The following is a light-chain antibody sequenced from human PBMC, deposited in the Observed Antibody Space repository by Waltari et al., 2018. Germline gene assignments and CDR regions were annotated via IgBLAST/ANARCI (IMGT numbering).Light chain of an antibody. V-gene: IGLV2-14*03. Sequence: QSALTQPASVSGSPGQSITISCTGTNNDVGASKFVSWYQQHPGRAPQLVIYDVTERPSGISYRFSGSKSANTASLTISGLLPEDEAIYYCCSFTATHTLLFGGGTTVTVL. CDR2: DVT. CDR1: NNDVGASKF. CDR3: CSFTATHTLL. J-gene: IGLJ2*01.